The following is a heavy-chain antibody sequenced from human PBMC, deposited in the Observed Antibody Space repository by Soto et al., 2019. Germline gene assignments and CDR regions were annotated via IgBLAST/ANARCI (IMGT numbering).Heavy chain of an antibody. CDR1: GFTFSSYW. J-gene: IGHJ3*02. CDR3: ARDLWGSAARPNDAFDI. V-gene: IGHV3-7*05. CDR2: IKQDGSEK. Sequence: GGSLRLSCAASGFTFSSYWMSWVRQAPGKGLEWVANIKQDGSEKYYVDSVKGRFTISRDNAKNSLYLQMNSLRAEDTAVYYCARDLWGSAARPNDAFDIWGQGTMVTVSS. D-gene: IGHD6-6*01.